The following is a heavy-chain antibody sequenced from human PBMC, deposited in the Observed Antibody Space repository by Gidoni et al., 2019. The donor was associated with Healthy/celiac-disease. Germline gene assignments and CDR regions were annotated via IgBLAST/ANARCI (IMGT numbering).Heavy chain of an antibody. CDR2: IRSKANSYAT. D-gene: IGHD3-16*02. J-gene: IGHJ4*02. CDR3: TTVITFGGVIVDY. CDR1: GFTFSGAA. Sequence: EVQLVESGGGLVQPGGSLKLSCAASGFTFSGAAMHWVRQASGKGLEWVGRIRSKANSYATAYAASVKGRFTISRDDSKNTAYLQMNSLKTEDTAVYYCTTVITFGGVIVDYWGQGTLVTVSS. V-gene: IGHV3-73*01.